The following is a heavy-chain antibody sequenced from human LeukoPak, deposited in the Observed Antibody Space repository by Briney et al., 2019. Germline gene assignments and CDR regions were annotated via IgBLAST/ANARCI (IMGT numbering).Heavy chain of an antibody. CDR2: IIPIFGTA. CDR3: ARGDIVVVPAAAQGAFDI. D-gene: IGHD2-2*01. V-gene: IGHV1-69*13. CDR1: GGTFSSYA. J-gene: IGHJ3*02. Sequence: SVKVSCKASGGTFSSYAISWVRQAPGQGLEWMGGIIPIFGTANYAQKFQGRVTITAYESTSTAYMELSSLRSEDTAVYYCARGDIVVVPAAAQGAFDIWGQGTMVTVSS.